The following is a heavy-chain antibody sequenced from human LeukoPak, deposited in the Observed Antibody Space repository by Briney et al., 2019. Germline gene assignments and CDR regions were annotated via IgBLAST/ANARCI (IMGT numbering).Heavy chain of an antibody. J-gene: IGHJ4*02. CDR3: VRSLLGSEDY. CDR1: GFTFSSYA. Sequence: GGSLRLSCAASGFTFSSYAMHWVRQAPGKGLEWVAVISYDGSNKYYADSVKGRFTISRDNSKNTLYLQMNSLRAEDTAVYYCVRSLLGSEDYWGQGTLVTVSS. CDR2: ISYDGSNK. V-gene: IGHV3-30-3*01.